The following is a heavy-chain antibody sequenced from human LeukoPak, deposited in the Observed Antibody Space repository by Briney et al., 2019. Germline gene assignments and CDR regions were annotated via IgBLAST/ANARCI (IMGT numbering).Heavy chain of an antibody. J-gene: IGHJ5*02. D-gene: IGHD2-2*01. V-gene: IGHV1-46*01. CDR3: AREWDIVVLPAPLNNWFDP. CDR1: GYTFTFYY. CDR2: INPSGGST. Sequence: ASVKVSCKASGYTFTFYYIDWARQAPGQGLEWMGIINPSGGSTSYAQKFQGRVTMTRDMSTSTVYMELSRLRSEDTAMHYCAREWDIVVLPAPLNNWFDPWGQGTLVTVSS.